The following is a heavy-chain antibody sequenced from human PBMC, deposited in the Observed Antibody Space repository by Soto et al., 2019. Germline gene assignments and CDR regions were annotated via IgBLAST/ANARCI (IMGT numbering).Heavy chain of an antibody. V-gene: IGHV3-30*18. CDR1: GFTFSSYG. CDR2: ISYDGSNK. CDR3: AKGWYSNGGGNWFDP. Sequence: QVQLVESGGGVVQPGRSLRLSCAASGFTFSSYGMHWVRQAPGKGLEWVAVISYDGSNKYYADSVKGRFTISRDNSKNTLYLQMNSLRAEDTAVYYCAKGWYSNGGGNWFDPWGQGTLVPVSS. D-gene: IGHD4-4*01. J-gene: IGHJ5*02.